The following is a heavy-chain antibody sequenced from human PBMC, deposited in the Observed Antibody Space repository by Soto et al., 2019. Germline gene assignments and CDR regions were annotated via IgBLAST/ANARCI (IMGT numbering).Heavy chain of an antibody. D-gene: IGHD3-16*01. CDR2: ISHSGTV. J-gene: IGHJ4*02. V-gene: IGHV4-4*02. CDR1: SVSITSSNW. CDR3: ARDYDGLDY. Sequence: PSETLSLTCDVSSVSITSSNWWTWVRQPPGKGLEWLGKISHSGTVNYNATLRSRVTISVDKPKNQLSLKLMSVTAADTAVYYCARDYDGLDYWGPGILVTVSS.